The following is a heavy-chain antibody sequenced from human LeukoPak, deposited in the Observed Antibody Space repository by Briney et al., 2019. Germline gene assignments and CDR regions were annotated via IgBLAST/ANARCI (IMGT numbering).Heavy chain of an antibody. CDR1: GFTFSSYD. CDR3: ARSYYYGSGSYYKPYGMDV. V-gene: IGHV3-13*05. CDR2: ICTAGDP. J-gene: IGHJ6*04. Sequence: GGSLRLSCAASGFTFSSYDMHWVRQAPGKGLEWVSAICTAGDPYYPGSVKGRFTISRENAKNSLYLQMNSLRAGDTAVYYCARSYYYGSGSYYKPYGMDVWGKGTTVTVSS. D-gene: IGHD3-10*01.